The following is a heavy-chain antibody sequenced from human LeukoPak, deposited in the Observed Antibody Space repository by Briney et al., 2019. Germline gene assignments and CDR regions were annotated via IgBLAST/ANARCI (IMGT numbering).Heavy chain of an antibody. Sequence: ASVKVSCKASGYTFTSYYMHWVRQAPGQGLEWMGIINPSGGSTSYAQKFQGRVTMTRDTSTSTVYMELRSLRSDDTAVYYCARDPSPYYDILTGYSYSSEGMDVWGKGTTVTVSS. V-gene: IGHV1-46*01. CDR3: ARDPSPYYDILTGYSYSSEGMDV. D-gene: IGHD3-9*01. J-gene: IGHJ6*04. CDR1: GYTFTSYY. CDR2: INPSGGST.